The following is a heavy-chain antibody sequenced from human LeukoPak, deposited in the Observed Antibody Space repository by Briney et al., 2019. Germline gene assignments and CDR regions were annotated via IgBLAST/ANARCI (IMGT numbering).Heavy chain of an antibody. CDR1: GFTFSTYV. Sequence: GGSLRLSCAASGFTFSTYVMSWVRQAPGKALEWVSSISGSGGNTYYADSVKGRFTISRDNSKNTLSLQMNSLRAEDTAIYYCAKPDGIAATVVWGQGTLVTVSS. D-gene: IGHD6-6*01. V-gene: IGHV3-23*01. J-gene: IGHJ4*02. CDR3: AKPDGIAATVV. CDR2: ISGSGGNT.